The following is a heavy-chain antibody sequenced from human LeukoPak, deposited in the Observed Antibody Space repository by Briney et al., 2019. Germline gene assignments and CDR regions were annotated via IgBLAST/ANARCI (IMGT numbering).Heavy chain of an antibody. CDR1: GFTFDDYG. Sequence: SGGSLRLSCAASGFTFDDYGMSWVRHAPGKGLEWVSGINWNGASTVYADSVKGRFTISRDNAKNSLYLQMNSLRAEDTAIYYCARDIAAAGLFDYWGQGTLVTVSS. D-gene: IGHD6-13*01. J-gene: IGHJ4*02. CDR3: ARDIAAAGLFDY. V-gene: IGHV3-20*04. CDR2: INWNGAST.